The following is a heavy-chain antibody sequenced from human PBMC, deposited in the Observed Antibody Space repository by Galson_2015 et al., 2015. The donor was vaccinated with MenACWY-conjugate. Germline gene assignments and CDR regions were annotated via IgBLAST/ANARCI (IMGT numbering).Heavy chain of an antibody. Sequence: QSGAAVKKPGESLTISCTASGYSFTTYWIVWVRQMPGKGLEWMGIIYPGDSDTRYSPSFQGQVTISADKSNNTAHLQWSGLKASDTAMYYCARHKGLKGAFDIWGQGTMVTVSS. CDR3: ARHKGLKGAFDI. V-gene: IGHV5-51*01. CDR2: IYPGDSDT. D-gene: IGHD2-8*01. CDR1: GYSFTTYW. J-gene: IGHJ3*02.